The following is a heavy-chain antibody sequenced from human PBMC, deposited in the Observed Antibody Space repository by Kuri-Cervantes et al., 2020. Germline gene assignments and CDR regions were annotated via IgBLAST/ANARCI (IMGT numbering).Heavy chain of an antibody. CDR1: GFSFSSYG. D-gene: IGHD3-22*01. CDR2: ISSSGSTI. J-gene: IGHJ1*01. V-gene: IGHV3-48*04. CDR3: ARVNYVVVITSAVYFQH. Sequence: GGSLRLSCAASGFSFSSYGMSWVRQAPGKGLEWVSYISSSGSTIYYADSVKGRFTITRDNAKNSLYLQMNSLRAEDTAVYYCARVNYVVVITSAVYFQHWGQGTLVTVSS.